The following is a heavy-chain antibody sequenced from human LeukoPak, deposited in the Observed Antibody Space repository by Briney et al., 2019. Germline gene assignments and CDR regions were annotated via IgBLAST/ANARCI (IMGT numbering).Heavy chain of an antibody. D-gene: IGHD6-19*01. CDR3: TIGLAGDWDAFDI. J-gene: IGHJ3*02. CDR1: GYTFTTCA. CDR2: IHADSGNT. V-gene: IGHV1-3*01. Sequence: APVKVSCKTSGYTFTTCAVHWVRQAPGQRLEWMGWIHADSGNTKYSQKLQGRVAIARDTSASTIYTELTSLRIEDTAVYFCTIGLAGDWDAFDIWGLGTMVTVSS.